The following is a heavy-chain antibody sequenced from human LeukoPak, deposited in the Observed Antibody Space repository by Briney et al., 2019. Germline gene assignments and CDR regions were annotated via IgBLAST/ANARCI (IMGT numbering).Heavy chain of an antibody. V-gene: IGHV4-59*12. J-gene: IGHJ4*02. CDR2: IYYSGST. D-gene: IGHD4-23*01. CDR1: GGSISSYY. CDR3: ARGRAGGKNFDY. Sequence: SETLSLTCTVSGGSISSYYWSWIWQPPGKGLEWIGYIYYSGSTNYNPSLKSRVTISVDTSKNQFSLKLSSVTAADTAVYYCARGRAGGKNFDYWGQGTLVTVSS.